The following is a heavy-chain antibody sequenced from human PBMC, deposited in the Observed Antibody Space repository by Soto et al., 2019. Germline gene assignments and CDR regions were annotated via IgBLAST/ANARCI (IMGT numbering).Heavy chain of an antibody. CDR1: GLTFSSYA. Sequence: HPGGSLRLSCAASGLTFSSYAMSWVRPAPGKGLGWVSAISGSGGSTYYADSVKGRSTISRDNSKSTLYLQMNSLRAEDTAVYYCLKEVKWLVQPIDSRGQGTLFPVPS. CDR3: LKEVKWLVQPIDS. J-gene: IGHJ4*02. V-gene: IGHV3-23*01. D-gene: IGHD6-19*01. CDR2: ISGSGGST.